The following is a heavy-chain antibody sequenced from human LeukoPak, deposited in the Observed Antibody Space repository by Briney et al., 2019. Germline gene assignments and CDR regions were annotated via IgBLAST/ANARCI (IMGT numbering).Heavy chain of an antibody. CDR2: IIPIFGTA. CDR3: AVGGYGDYGSYYYYGMDV. D-gene: IGHD4-17*01. CDR1: GGTFSSYA. Sequence: ASVKVSCKASGGTFSSYAISWVRQAPGQGLEWMGGIIPIFGTANYAQKFQGRVTITADDSTSTAYMELSSLGSEDTAVYYCAVGGYGDYGSYYYYGMDVWGQGTTVTVSS. J-gene: IGHJ6*02. V-gene: IGHV1-69*13.